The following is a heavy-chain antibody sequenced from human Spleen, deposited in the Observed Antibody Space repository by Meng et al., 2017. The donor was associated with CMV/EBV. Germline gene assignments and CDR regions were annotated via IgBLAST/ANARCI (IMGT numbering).Heavy chain of an antibody. CDR3: ARGVGIQVAGTATPEYYYGLDV. CDR1: GYTFTSYG. J-gene: IGHJ6*02. D-gene: IGHD6-19*01. Sequence: ASVKVSCKASGYTFTSYGISWVRQAPGQGLEWMGWISAYNDNTNYAQKFQGRVSMTTDTSTSTAYMELTSLTSDDTAVYYCARGVGIQVAGTATPEYYYGLDVWGLGTTVTVSS. V-gene: IGHV1-18*01. CDR2: ISAYNDNT.